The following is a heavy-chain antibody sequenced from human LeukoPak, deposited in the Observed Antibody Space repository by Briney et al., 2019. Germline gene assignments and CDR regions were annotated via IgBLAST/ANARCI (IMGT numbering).Heavy chain of an antibody. CDR2: IYYSGST. V-gene: IGHV4-39*07. CDR1: GGSISSSSYY. D-gene: IGHD6-13*01. J-gene: IGHJ4*02. Sequence: SEALSLTCTVSGGSISSSSYYWGWIRQPPGKGLEWIGSIYYSGSTYYNPSLKSRVTISVYTSKNQFSLKLSSVTAAATAVYYCARVTFSSSWYSHDYWGQGTLVTVSS. CDR3: ARVTFSSSWYSHDY.